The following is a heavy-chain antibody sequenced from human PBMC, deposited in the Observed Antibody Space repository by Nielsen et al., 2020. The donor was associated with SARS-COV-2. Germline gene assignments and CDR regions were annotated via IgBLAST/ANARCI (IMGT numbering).Heavy chain of an antibody. J-gene: IGHJ6*02. Sequence: GESLKISCAASGFTFSSYWMSWVRQAPGKGLEWVANIKQDGSEKYYVDSVKGRFTISRDNAKNSLYLQMNSLRAEDTAVYYCARDVVGARAVYYYYYGMDVWGQGTTVTVSS. CDR2: IKQDGSEK. CDR3: ARDVVGARAVYYYYYGMDV. D-gene: IGHD3-16*01. CDR1: GFTFSSYW. V-gene: IGHV3-7*01.